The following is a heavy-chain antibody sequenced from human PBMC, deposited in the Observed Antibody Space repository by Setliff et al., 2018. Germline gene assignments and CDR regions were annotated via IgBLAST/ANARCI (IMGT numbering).Heavy chain of an antibody. J-gene: IGHJ4*02. CDR3: ASDSGSYMTNFDY. CDR2: IKQDGSEK. Sequence: LRLSCVASGFTFTNYWLSWVRQVPGKGLEWVAKIKQDGSEKNYVDSVKGRFTISRDNGKNSVYLQMNSLRAEDTAVYYCASDSGSYMTNFDYWGQGPRSPSPQ. D-gene: IGHD1-26*01. CDR1: GFTFTNYW. V-gene: IGHV3-7*01.